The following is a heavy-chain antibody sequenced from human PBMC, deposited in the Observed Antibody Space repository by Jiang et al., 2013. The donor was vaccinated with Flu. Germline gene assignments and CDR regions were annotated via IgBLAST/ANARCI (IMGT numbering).Heavy chain of an antibody. CDR1: GGSISSYY. J-gene: IGHJ6*02. V-gene: IGHV4-59*01. CDR3: ARSGDTAMANEEDGMDV. Sequence: GPGLVKPSETLSLTCTVSGGSISSYYWSWIRQPPGKGLEWIGYIYYSGSTNYNPSLKSRVTISVDTSKNQFSLKLSSVTAADTAVYYCARSGDTAMANEEDGMDVWGQGTTVTVSS. CDR2: IYYSGST. D-gene: IGHD5-18*01.